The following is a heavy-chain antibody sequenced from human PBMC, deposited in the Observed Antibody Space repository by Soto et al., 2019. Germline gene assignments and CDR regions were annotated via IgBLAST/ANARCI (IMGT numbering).Heavy chain of an antibody. J-gene: IGHJ3*02. V-gene: IGHV4-59*01. Sequence: SETLSLTCTVSGGSISSYYWSWIWQPPGKGLEWIGYIYYSGSTNYNPSLKSRVTISVDTSKNQFSLKLSSVTAADTAVYYCARGGGGSYDAFDIWGQGTMVTVSS. CDR3: ARGGGGSYDAFDI. CDR2: IYYSGST. CDR1: GGSISSYY. D-gene: IGHD3-16*01.